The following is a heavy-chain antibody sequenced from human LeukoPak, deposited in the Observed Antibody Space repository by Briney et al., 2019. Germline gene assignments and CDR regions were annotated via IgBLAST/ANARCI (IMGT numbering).Heavy chain of an antibody. CDR3: ARTLNYYGSGSYLGAY. V-gene: IGHV1-18*01. CDR2: ISAYNGNT. J-gene: IGHJ4*02. Sequence: GASVKLSCKASGYTFTSYGISWVRQAPGQGLEWMGWISAYNGNTNYAQKLQGGVTMTTDTSTSTAYMELRSLRSDDTAVYYCARTLNYYGSGSYLGAYWGQGTLVTVSS. D-gene: IGHD3-10*01. CDR1: GYTFTSYG.